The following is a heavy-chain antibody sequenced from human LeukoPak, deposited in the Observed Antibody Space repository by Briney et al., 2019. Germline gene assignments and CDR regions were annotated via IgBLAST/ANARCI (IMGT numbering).Heavy chain of an antibody. CDR3: ARNWYSSSWIHDY. V-gene: IGHV4-39*01. Sequence: KTSETLSLTCTVSGGSISSSSYYWGWIRQPPGKGLEWIGSIYYSGSTYYNPSLKSRVTISVDTSKNQFSLKLSSVTAADTAVYYCARNWYSSSWIHDYWAREPWSPSPQ. CDR2: IYYSGST. CDR1: GGSISSSSYY. J-gene: IGHJ4*02. D-gene: IGHD6-13*01.